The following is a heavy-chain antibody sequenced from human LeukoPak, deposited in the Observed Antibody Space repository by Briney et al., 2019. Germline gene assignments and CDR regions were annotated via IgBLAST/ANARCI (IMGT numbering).Heavy chain of an antibody. D-gene: IGHD6-13*01. J-gene: IGHJ4*02. V-gene: IGHV3-21*01. CDR2: ISSSSSYI. Sequence: GGSLRLSCAASGFTFSSYSMNWVRQAPGKGLEWVSSISSSSSYIYYADSVKGRFTISRDNAKNSLYLQMNSLKAEDTAVYYCAKFIAAPFYFDYWGQGTLVTVSS. CDR1: GFTFSSYS. CDR3: AKFIAAPFYFDY.